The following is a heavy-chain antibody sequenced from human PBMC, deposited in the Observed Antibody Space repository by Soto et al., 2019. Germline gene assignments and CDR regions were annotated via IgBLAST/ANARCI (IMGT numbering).Heavy chain of an antibody. V-gene: IGHV4-4*02. CDR1: GGSISSSNW. D-gene: IGHD1-26*01. J-gene: IGHJ6*02. CDR3: ARVSGSYYYGMDV. Sequence: QVQLQESGPGLVKPSGTLSLTCAVSGGSISSSNWWSWVRQRRGKGLEWIGDIYHSGSTNYNPSLKSRVTISVYKSKNQFSLKLSSVTAADTALYYWARVSGSYYYGMDVWGQGTTVTVSS. CDR2: IYHSGST.